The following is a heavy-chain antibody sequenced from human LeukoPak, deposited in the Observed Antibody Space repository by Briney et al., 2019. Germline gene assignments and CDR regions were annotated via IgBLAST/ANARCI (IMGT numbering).Heavy chain of an antibody. CDR2: IYYSGIT. V-gene: IGHV4-39*02. Sequence: SETLSLTCTVSGGSISSSGYYWGWIRQPPGKGLEWIGSIYYSGITYYNPSLKSRVTISVDTSKNQFSLKLSSVAAADTAVYYCARDPTAAGKGAWFDPWGQGTLVTVSS. D-gene: IGHD6-13*01. CDR3: ARDPTAAGKGAWFDP. CDR1: GGSISSSGYY. J-gene: IGHJ5*02.